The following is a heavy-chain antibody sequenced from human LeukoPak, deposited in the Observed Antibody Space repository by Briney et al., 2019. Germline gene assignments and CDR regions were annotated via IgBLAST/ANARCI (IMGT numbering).Heavy chain of an antibody. CDR2: IYTSGST. D-gene: IGHD6-13*01. CDR3: ARGKKAAAGPNYYYYSRDV. CDR1: GGSISSYY. J-gene: IGHJ6*03. Sequence: PSETLSLTCTVSGGSISSYYWSWIRQPAGKGLEWIGRIYTSGSTNYNPSLKSRVTISVDKSKNQFSLKLSSVTAADTAVYYCARGKKAAAGPNYYYYSRDVGGKGPTVTVSS. V-gene: IGHV4-4*07.